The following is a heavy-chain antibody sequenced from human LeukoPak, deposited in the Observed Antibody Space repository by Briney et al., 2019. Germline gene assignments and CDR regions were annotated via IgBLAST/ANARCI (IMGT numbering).Heavy chain of an antibody. V-gene: IGHV3-48*02. CDR2: ITSISSPI. CDR3: VRDPHAFDI. J-gene: IGHJ3*02. Sequence: GGSLRLSGAASGFNFASYSMNWVRQAPGKGLEWVSYITSISSPIHYSDSVKGRFTTSRDNAKNSLYLQMSSLRDEDTAVYYCVRDPHAFDIWGQGTMVTVSS. CDR1: GFNFASYS.